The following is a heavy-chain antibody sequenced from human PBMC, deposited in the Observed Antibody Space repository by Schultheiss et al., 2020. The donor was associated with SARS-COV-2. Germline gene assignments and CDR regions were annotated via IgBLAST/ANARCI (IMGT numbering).Heavy chain of an antibody. V-gene: IGHV3-23*01. CDR1: GFTFDDYT. CDR2: ISGSGGST. Sequence: GESLKISCAASGFTFDDYTMHWVRQAPGKGLEWVSVISGSGGSTYYADSVKGRFTISRDNSKNTLYLQMNSLRAEDTAVYYCARALVSGSGYHHLWGRGTLVTVSS. D-gene: IGHD3-22*01. J-gene: IGHJ2*01. CDR3: ARALVSGSGYHHL.